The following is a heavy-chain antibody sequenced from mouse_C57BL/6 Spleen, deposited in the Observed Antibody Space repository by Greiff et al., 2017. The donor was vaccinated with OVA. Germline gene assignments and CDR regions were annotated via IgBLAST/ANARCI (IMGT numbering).Heavy chain of an antibody. D-gene: IGHD1-1*01. CDR3: SITTVVRYAMDY. Sequence: EVQLVESGGGLVKPGGSLKLSCAASGFTFSDYGMHWVRQAPEKGLEWVAYISSGSSTIYYADTVKGRFTIARDNAKNTLFLQMTSLRSEDTAMYYCSITTVVRYAMDYWGQGTSVTVSS. V-gene: IGHV5-17*01. J-gene: IGHJ4*01. CDR1: GFTFSDYG. CDR2: ISSGSSTI.